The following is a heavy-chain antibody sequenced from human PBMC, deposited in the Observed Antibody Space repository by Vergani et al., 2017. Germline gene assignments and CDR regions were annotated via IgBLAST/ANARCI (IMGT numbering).Heavy chain of an antibody. V-gene: IGHV3-11*01. D-gene: IGHD6-13*01. CDR2: ISSSGSTI. CDR1: GFTFSDNY. J-gene: IGHJ4*02. CDR3: AKSEAAVLPYYFDY. Sequence: QVQLVESGGGLVKPGGSLRLSCAASGFTFSDNYMSWIRQAPGKGLEGVSYISSSGSTIYYADSVKGRFTISRDNSKNTLYLQMNSLRAEDTAVYYCAKSEAAVLPYYFDYWGQGTLVTVSS.